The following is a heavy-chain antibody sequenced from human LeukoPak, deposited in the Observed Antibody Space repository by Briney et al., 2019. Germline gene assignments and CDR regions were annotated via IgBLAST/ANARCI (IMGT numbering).Heavy chain of an antibody. Sequence: GGSLRLSCAVSGFSFSTYSWNWVRQTPGKGLEWISYISRRGETIFYADSVKGRFTISRDNTKGSLFLQLNSLRAEDTAVYYCARDLGYCTNGACHTRFDYWGQGTLVTVSS. CDR2: ISRRGETI. D-gene: IGHD2-8*01. V-gene: IGHV3-48*04. CDR3: ARDLGYCTNGACHTRFDY. J-gene: IGHJ4*02. CDR1: GFSFSTYS.